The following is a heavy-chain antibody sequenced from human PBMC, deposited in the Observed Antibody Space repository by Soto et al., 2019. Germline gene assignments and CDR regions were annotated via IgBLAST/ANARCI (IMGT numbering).Heavy chain of an antibody. CDR2: ISYDGSDK. CDR1: EFTFSHYA. D-gene: IGHD1-26*01. Sequence: QVQLVESGGGVVQPGRSLRLSCAASEFTFSHYAMDWVRQAPGKGLEWVAVISYDGSDKYYADSVKGRFTISRDNSKNTLYLQMNSMRPEDTAQYYCARAPGANYGMDVWDQGTTVTVSS. J-gene: IGHJ6*02. V-gene: IGHV3-30*04. CDR3: ARAPGANYGMDV.